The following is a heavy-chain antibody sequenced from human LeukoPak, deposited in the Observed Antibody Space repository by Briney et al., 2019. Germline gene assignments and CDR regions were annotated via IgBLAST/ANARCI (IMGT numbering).Heavy chain of an antibody. J-gene: IGHJ5*02. CDR3: ARGTEMATMGSWFDP. Sequence: GGSLRLSCAASGFIFSSYNMNWVRQAPGKGLEWVSPISSNSDYIFYADSVKGRFTISRDNAKNSLYLQMNSLRAEDTALYYCARGTEMATMGSWFDPWGQGTLVTVSS. CDR2: ISSNSDYI. D-gene: IGHD5-24*01. V-gene: IGHV3-21*01. CDR1: GFIFSSYN.